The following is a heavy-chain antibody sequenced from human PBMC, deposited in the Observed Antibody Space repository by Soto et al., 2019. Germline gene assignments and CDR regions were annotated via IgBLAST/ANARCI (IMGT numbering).Heavy chain of an antibody. CDR3: ADGYSTGFDAFDI. CDR2: IFPGDSDT. CDR1: GYNFANFW. Sequence: GESLKFSGTGSGYNFANFWIWWVRQMPWKGLEWMGMIFPGDSDTKNSPSLEGQITMSVDKSDSSAYLQWRSLKASDTAIYYCADGYSTGFDAFDIWGQGTIVTVS. J-gene: IGHJ3*02. D-gene: IGHD2-8*02. V-gene: IGHV5-51*01.